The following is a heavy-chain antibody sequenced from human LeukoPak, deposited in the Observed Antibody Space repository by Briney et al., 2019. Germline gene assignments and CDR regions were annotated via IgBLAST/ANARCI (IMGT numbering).Heavy chain of an antibody. CDR3: ARIKLVSYYYYGMDV. Sequence: PSETLSLTCTVSGGSISSYYWSWIRQPPGKGLEWIGYIYYSGSTNYNPSLKSRVTISVDTSKNQFSLKLSSVTAADTAVYYCARIKLVSYYYYGMDVWGQGTTVTVSS. CDR2: IYYSGST. J-gene: IGHJ6*02. D-gene: IGHD6-13*01. V-gene: IGHV4-59*08. CDR1: GGSISSYY.